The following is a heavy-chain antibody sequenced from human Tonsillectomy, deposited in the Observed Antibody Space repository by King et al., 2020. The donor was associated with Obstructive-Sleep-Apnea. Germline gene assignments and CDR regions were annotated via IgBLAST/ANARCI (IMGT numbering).Heavy chain of an antibody. V-gene: IGHV3-30*04. D-gene: IGHD1-1*01. J-gene: IGHJ4*02. CDR3: ARMSLGELERERYYFDY. CDR2: ISYDGSNK. Sequence: VQLVESGGGVVQPGRSLRLSCAASGFTFSSYAMHWVRQAPGKGLEWVAVISYDGSNKYYADSVKGRFTISRDNSKNTLYLQMNSLRAEDTAVYYCARMSLGELERERYYFDYWGQGTLVTVSS. CDR1: GFTFSSYA.